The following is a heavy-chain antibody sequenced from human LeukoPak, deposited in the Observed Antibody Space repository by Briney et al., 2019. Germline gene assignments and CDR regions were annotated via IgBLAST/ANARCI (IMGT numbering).Heavy chain of an antibody. D-gene: IGHD6-19*01. Sequence: PSETLSLTCTVSADSISSITYYWGWIRQPPGKGLEWIGSIYYSGSTYYNPSLKSRVTISVDTSENQFSLKLSSVTAADTAVYYCARMTSSGWYREDYWGQGTLVTVSS. CDR2: IYYSGST. CDR3: ARMTSSGWYREDY. V-gene: IGHV4-39*07. CDR1: ADSISSITYY. J-gene: IGHJ4*02.